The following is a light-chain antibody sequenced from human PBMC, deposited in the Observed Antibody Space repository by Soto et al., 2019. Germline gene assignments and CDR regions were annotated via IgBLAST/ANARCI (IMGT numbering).Light chain of an antibody. Sequence: EIALTQSPGTLSLSPGERATLSCRASQSFNSIYLAWYQQKPGQAPRLLIYGASTRATGIPARFSGSGSGTEFTLTISRLEPEDFAVYYCQQYGSSPRTFGQGTKVDI. CDR2: GAS. J-gene: IGKJ1*01. CDR1: QSFNSIY. CDR3: QQYGSSPRT. V-gene: IGKV3-20*01.